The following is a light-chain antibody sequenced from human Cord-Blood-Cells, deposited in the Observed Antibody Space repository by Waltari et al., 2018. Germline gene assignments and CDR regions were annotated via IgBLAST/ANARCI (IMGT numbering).Light chain of an antibody. V-gene: IGKV4-1*01. J-gene: IGKJ4*02. CDR1: QSVLYSSNNKNY. Sequence: DIVMTESPDSLAGYLGEGATINCKSSQSVLYSSNNKNYLAWYQQKPGQPPKLLIYWASTRESGVPERFSGSGSGTDFTLTISSLQAEDVSVYYCQQYYTPPLTFGGGTKVEIK. CDR3: QQYYTPPLT. CDR2: WAS.